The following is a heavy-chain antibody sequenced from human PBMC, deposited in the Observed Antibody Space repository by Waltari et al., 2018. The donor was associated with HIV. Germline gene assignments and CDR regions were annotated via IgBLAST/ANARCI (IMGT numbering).Heavy chain of an antibody. J-gene: IGHJ6*02. CDR1: GYTFTSYA. CDR2: INTNTGNP. V-gene: IGHV7-4-1*02. Sequence: QEQLVQSGSELKKPGASVKVSCKASGYTFTSYAVNGVRQARGQGLEWMGWINTNTGNPTYAQGFTGRFVFSLDTSVSTAYLQISSLKAEDTAVYYCAREGSKEVRAKYYGMDVWGQGTTVTVSS. CDR3: AREGSKEVRAKYYGMDV. D-gene: IGHD3-10*01.